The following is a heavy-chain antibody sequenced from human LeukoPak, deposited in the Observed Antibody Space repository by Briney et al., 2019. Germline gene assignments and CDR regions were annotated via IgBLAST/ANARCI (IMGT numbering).Heavy chain of an antibody. CDR3: ARPVLTYGSGSSELYGTLFDRDH. D-gene: IGHD3-10*01. Sequence: PSETLSLTCTVSGGSISSSSYYWIWNPPPPGKELEGIMCIYYSGNTYYTPTLKSRVTISISTSKIQFSLNLSSVAAAAADVYYCARPVLTYGSGSSELYGTLFDRDHGGQGTRVTVST. J-gene: IGHJ4*02. CDR2: IYYSGNT. V-gene: IGHV4-39*01. CDR1: GGSISSSSYY.